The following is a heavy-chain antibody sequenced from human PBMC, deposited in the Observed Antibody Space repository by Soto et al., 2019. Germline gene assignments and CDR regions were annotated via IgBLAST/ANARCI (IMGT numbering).Heavy chain of an antibody. J-gene: IGHJ6*03. D-gene: IGHD1-7*01. Sequence: ASVKVSCKVSGYTLTELSMHWVRQAPGKGLEWMGGFDPEDGETIYAQKFQGRVTMTEDTSTDTAYMELSSLRSEDTAVYYCATTGTTRRSAYYYYYMDVWGKGTTVTVSS. CDR2: FDPEDGET. CDR1: GYTLTELS. V-gene: IGHV1-24*01. CDR3: ATTGTTRRSAYYYYYMDV.